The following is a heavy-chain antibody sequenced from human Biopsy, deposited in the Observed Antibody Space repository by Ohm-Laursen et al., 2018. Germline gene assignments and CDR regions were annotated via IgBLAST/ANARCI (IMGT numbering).Heavy chain of an antibody. J-gene: IGHJ4*02. V-gene: IGHV3-11*04. D-gene: IGHD1-1*01. CDR2: ISSGGNTK. CDR3: ARDQRGPSLLEAKLTPNYFDY. Sequence: SLRLSCTASGFSFRDYYMTWIRQTPGKGLQWISYISSGGNTKYYADSVKGRFTISRDNAKNSLYLQMNSLRAEDTAVYYCARDQRGPSLLEAKLTPNYFDYWGRDPWSPSPQ. CDR1: GFSFRDYY.